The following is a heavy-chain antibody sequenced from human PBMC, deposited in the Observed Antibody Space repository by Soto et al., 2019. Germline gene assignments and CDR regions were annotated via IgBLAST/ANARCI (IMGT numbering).Heavy chain of an antibody. CDR1: GCTSSNYV. Sequence: GGPLRLSCEGAGCTSSNYVMRWVRQAPGKGLEWVALISFDGSKKNYADSVKGRFTISRDNSKNMMYLQMNSLRPEDTAVYYCXRGVFYYYGRSGYSPDYWGQGTLVTVSS. J-gene: IGHJ4*02. CDR2: ISFDGSKK. V-gene: IGHV3-30-3*01. D-gene: IGHD3-22*01. CDR3: XRGVFYYYGRSGYSPDY.